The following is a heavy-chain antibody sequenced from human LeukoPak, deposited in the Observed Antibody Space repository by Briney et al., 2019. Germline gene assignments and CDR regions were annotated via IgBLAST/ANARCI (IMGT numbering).Heavy chain of an antibody. CDR1: GYSFTSYW. D-gene: IGHD6-6*01. CDR3: AVARRFIGYFDY. V-gene: IGHV5-51*01. J-gene: IGHJ4*02. CDR2: IYPGDSDT. Sequence: GESLQISCKGSGYSFTSYWIGWVRRLPGKGLEWMGIIYPGDSDTRYSPSFQGQVTISADKSISTAYLQWSSLKASDTAMYYCAVARRFIGYFDYWGQGTLVTVSS.